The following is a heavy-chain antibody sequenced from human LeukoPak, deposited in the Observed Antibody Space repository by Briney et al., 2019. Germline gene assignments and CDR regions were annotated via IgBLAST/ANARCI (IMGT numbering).Heavy chain of an antibody. J-gene: IGHJ4*02. CDR1: GGTFSSYA. D-gene: IGHD5-24*01. CDR3: ARAVDVEMATEPDY. Sequence: SVKVSCKASGGTFSSYAISWVRQAPGQGLGWMGRIIPIFGIANYAQKFQGRVTITADKSTSTAYMELSSLRSEDTAVYYCARAVDVEMATEPDYWGQGTLVTVSS. CDR2: IIPIFGIA. V-gene: IGHV1-69*04.